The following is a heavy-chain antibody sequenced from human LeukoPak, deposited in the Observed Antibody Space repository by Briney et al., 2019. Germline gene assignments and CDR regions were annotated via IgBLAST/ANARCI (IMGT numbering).Heavy chain of an antibody. CDR3: AREGSGSYHNWFDP. D-gene: IGHD1-26*01. V-gene: IGHV4-30-4*08. CDR1: GGSFSGYY. Sequence: SETLSLTCAVYGGSFSGYYWSWIRQPPGKGLEWIGYIYYSGSTYYNPSLKSRVTISVDTSKNQFSLKLSSVTAADTAVYYCAREGSGSYHNWFDPWGQGTLVTVSS. CDR2: IYYSGST. J-gene: IGHJ5*02.